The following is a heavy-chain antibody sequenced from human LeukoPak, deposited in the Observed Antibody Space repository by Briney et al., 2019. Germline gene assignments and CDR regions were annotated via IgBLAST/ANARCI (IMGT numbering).Heavy chain of an antibody. CDR1: GFTFSNAW. V-gene: IGHV3-33*08. J-gene: IGHJ4*02. CDR2: IWYDGSNK. D-gene: IGHD1-26*01. CDR3: VREDLGVDY. Sequence: GGSLRLSCAASGFTFSNAWMNWVRQAPGKGLEWVAVIWYDGSNKYYADSVKGRFIISRDTSKNTLYLQMNSLRAEDTAMYYCVREDLGVDYWGQGTLVTVSS.